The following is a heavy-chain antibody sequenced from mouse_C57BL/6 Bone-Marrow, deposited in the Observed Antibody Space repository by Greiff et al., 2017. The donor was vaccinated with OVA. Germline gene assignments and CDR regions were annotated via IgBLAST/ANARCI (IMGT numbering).Heavy chain of an antibody. CDR2: LYPGGGYT. V-gene: IGHV1-63*01. D-gene: IGHD1-1*01. CDR3: ARESPYYYGSRGWYFDV. CDR1: GYTFTNYW. Sequence: VQLVESGAELVRPGTSVKMSCKASGYTFTNYWIGWAKQRPGHGLEWIGDLYPGGGYTNYNEKFKGKATLTADKSSSTAYMQFSSLTSEDSAIYYCARESPYYYGSRGWYFDVWGTGTTVTVSS. J-gene: IGHJ1*03.